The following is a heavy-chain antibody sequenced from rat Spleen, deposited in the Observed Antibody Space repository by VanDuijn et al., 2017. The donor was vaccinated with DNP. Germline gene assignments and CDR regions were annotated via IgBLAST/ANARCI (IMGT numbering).Heavy chain of an antibody. CDR2: INKDSSTI. CDR1: GFNFNDYW. Sequence: EVKLVESGGGLVQPGRSLKLSCVASGFNFNDYWMGWVRQAPGKGLEWIGEINKDSSTIKYSPSLKDKLAISRDNAQNTLYLQMSKLGSEDTAIYYCVREDKGVDAWGQGASVTVSS. J-gene: IGHJ4*01. CDR3: VREDKGVDA. D-gene: IGHD2-2*01. V-gene: IGHV4-2*01.